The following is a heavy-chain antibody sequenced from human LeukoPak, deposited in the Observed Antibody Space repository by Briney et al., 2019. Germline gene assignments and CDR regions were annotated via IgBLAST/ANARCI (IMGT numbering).Heavy chain of an antibody. CDR2: IYPGDSDT. V-gene: IGHV5-51*01. CDR1: GYSFTSYW. Sequence: GESLKISCKDPGYSFTSYWMGWVRQMPGKGLEWMGIIYPGDSDTRYSPSFQGQVTISADKSINTAYLQWSSLKASDTAIYYCARGGEAMDPSDYWGQGTLVTVSS. J-gene: IGHJ4*02. D-gene: IGHD5-18*01. CDR3: ARGGEAMDPSDY.